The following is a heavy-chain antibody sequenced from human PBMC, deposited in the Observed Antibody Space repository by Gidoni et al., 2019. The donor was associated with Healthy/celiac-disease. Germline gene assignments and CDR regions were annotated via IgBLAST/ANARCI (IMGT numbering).Heavy chain of an antibody. D-gene: IGHD5-12*01. CDR2: ISGSGGST. CDR1: GFPFSSYA. CDR3: AKDRRVATIAPSSN. J-gene: IGHJ4*02. Sequence: EVQLLESGGGLVQPGGSLRLPCSASGFPFSSYAMSWVRQAPGKGLEWGSAISGSGGSTYYADSVKGRFTISRDNSKNTLYLQMNSLRAEDTAVYYCAKDRRVATIAPSSNWGQGTLVTVSS. V-gene: IGHV3-23*01.